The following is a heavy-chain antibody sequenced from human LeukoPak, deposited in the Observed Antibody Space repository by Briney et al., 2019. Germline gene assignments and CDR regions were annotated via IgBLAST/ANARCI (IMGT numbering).Heavy chain of an antibody. J-gene: IGHJ4*02. CDR3: AKEGGDGSPFDY. CDR1: GFIFSNYG. D-gene: IGHD5-24*01. V-gene: IGHV3-30*02. Sequence: GSLRLSCAASGFIFSNYGMHWVRHSPDKGLEWVTFIRFDGSTQYYADSVKGRFTISRDNSKDTLYLQMSSLRLEDTGVYYCAKEGGDGSPFDYWGQGILVTVSS. CDR2: IRFDGSTQ.